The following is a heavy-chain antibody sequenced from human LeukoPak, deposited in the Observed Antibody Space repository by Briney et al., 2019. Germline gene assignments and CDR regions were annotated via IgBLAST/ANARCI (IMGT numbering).Heavy chain of an antibody. Sequence: GGSLRLSCAASGFTFSSYSMNWVRQAPGKGLEWVSSISSSSSYIYYADSVKGRFTISRDNAKNSLYLQMNSLRAEDTAVYYCARGFLEWATDAFDIWGQGTMVTVS. CDR1: GFTFSSYS. J-gene: IGHJ3*02. D-gene: IGHD3-3*01. CDR2: ISSSSSYI. V-gene: IGHV3-21*01. CDR3: ARGFLEWATDAFDI.